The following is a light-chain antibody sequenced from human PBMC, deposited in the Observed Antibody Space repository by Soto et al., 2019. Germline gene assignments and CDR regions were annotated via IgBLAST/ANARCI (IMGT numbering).Light chain of an antibody. CDR2: AAS. CDR3: LQDYDYPLT. J-gene: IGKJ4*01. V-gene: IGKV1-6*01. CDR1: QGIRND. Sequence: AIQMTQSPSSLSASVGDRVTITCWASQGIRNDLGWYQQKPGKAPKLLIYAASTLQSGVPSRFSGSGSGTDFTLTIGSLQPEDFATYYCLQDYDYPLTFGGGTKVEIK.